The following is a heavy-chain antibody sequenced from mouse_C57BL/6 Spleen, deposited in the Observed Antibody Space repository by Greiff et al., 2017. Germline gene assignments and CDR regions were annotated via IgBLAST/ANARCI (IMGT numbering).Heavy chain of an antibody. D-gene: IGHD2-2*01. CDR1: GYTFTSYW. CDR2: IHPNSGST. Sequence: QVQLQQPGAELVKPGASVKLSCKASGYTFTSYWMHWVKQRPGQGLEWIGMIHPNSGSTNYNEKFKSKATLTVDKSSSTAYMQLSSLTSEDSAVYYCARWGGNDEWYAMDYWGQGTSVTVSS. V-gene: IGHV1-64*01. J-gene: IGHJ4*01. CDR3: ARWGGNDEWYAMDY.